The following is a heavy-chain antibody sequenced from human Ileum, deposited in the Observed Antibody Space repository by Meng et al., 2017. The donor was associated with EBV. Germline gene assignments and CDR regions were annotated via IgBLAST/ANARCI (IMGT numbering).Heavy chain of an antibody. CDR2: IYHSGST. V-gene: IGHV4-4*02. Sequence: QVPLQEAGPGLVKPSGTLSLTCAVSGGSISSSNWWSWFRQPPGKGLEWIGEIYHSGSTNYNPSLKSRVTISVDKSKNQFSLKLSSVTAADTAVYYCASFPPPGKQWLVTDYWGQGTLVTVPS. D-gene: IGHD6-19*01. J-gene: IGHJ4*02. CDR3: ASFPPPGKQWLVTDY. CDR1: GGSISSSNW.